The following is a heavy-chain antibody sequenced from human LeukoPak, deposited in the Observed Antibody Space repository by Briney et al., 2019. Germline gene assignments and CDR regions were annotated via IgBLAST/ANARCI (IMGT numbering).Heavy chain of an antibody. V-gene: IGHV4-59*01. CDR3: GREAVGQLACYPNWFDP. CDR2: IYYSGST. J-gene: IGHJ5*02. Sequence: SETLSLTCTVSGGSISSYYWSWIRQPPGKGLEWIGYIYYSGSTNYNPSLKSRATISVDTPKNQFSLKLSSMTAADTAVYYCGREAVGQLACYPNWFDPWGQGTMVTVAS. D-gene: IGHD6-13*01. CDR1: GGSISSYY.